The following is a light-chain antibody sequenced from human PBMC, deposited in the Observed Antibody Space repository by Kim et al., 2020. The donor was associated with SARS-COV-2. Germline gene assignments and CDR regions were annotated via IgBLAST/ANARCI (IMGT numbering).Light chain of an antibody. CDR1: QSISDS. CDR2: KAS. Sequence: ASVGDRVTITCRASQSISDSLAWYQQKPGKAPNLLIYKASNLETGVPSRFSGSGSGTEFTLTISSLQPDDFATYYCQQDNTYPWTFGQGTKAEIK. CDR3: QQDNTYPWT. V-gene: IGKV1-5*03. J-gene: IGKJ1*01.